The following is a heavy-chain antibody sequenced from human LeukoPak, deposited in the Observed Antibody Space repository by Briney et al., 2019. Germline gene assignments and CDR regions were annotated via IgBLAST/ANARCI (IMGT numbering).Heavy chain of an antibody. Sequence: TSETLSLTCTVSGGSISSYYWSWIRQPPGKGLEWIGEINHSGSTNYNPSLKSRVTISVDTSKNQFSLKLSSVTAADTAVYYCARLDTAMEFDYWGQGTLVTVSS. D-gene: IGHD5-18*01. J-gene: IGHJ4*02. CDR2: INHSGST. CDR3: ARLDTAMEFDY. V-gene: IGHV4-34*01. CDR1: GGSISSYY.